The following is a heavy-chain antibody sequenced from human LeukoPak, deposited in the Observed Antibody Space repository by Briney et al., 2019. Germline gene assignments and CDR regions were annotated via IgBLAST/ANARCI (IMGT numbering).Heavy chain of an antibody. D-gene: IGHD3-3*01. Sequence: GGSLRPSCAASGFTFSTYSMNWVRQAPGKGLEWVSSISGSSDYIFYADSVKGRFTMSRDNAKNSLYLQMNSLRAEDTAVYYCARVFFGYHGVDVWGQGTTVTVSS. CDR3: ARVFFGYHGVDV. J-gene: IGHJ6*02. V-gene: IGHV3-21*01. CDR2: ISGSSDYI. CDR1: GFTFSTYS.